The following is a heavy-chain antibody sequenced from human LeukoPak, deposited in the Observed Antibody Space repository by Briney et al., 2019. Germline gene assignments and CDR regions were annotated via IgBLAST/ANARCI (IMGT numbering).Heavy chain of an antibody. V-gene: IGHV1-8*03. CDR1: GYTFTSYD. CDR3: ARGERYFDWLPNYYYYYMDV. D-gene: IGHD3-9*01. CDR2: MNPNSGNT. J-gene: IGHJ6*03. Sequence: GASVKVSCKASGYTFTSYDINWVRQATGQGLEWMGWMNPNSGNTGYAQKFQGRVTITRNTSISTAYMELSSLRSEDTAVYYCARGERYFDWLPNYYYYYMDVWGKATTVTVSS.